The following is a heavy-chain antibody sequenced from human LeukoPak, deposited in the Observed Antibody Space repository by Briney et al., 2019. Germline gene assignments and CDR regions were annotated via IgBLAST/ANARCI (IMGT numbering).Heavy chain of an antibody. CDR2: ISSSSSYI. CDR3: ARDYLLEAGNWFDP. V-gene: IGHV3-21*01. D-gene: IGHD6-13*01. J-gene: IGHJ5*02. Sequence: GGSLRLSWAASGFTFSSYSMNWGRQAPGKGVEWVSSISSSSSYIYYADSVKGRFTISRDNAKNSLYLQMNSLRAEDTAVYYCARDYLLEAGNWFDPWGQGTLVTVSS. CDR1: GFTFSSYS.